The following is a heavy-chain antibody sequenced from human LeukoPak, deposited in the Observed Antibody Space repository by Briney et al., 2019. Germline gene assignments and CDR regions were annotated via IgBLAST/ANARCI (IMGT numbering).Heavy chain of an antibody. CDR1: GGSISSYY. CDR2: IYHSGST. V-gene: IGHV4-59*12. J-gene: IGHJ4*02. CDR3: ASIVYGGGYFDY. D-gene: IGHD3-16*02. Sequence: SETLSLTCTVSGGSISSYYWSWIRQPPGKGLEWIGYIYHSGSTYYNPSLKSRVTISVDRSKNQFSLKLSSVTAADTAVYYCASIVYGGGYFDYWGQGTLVTVSS.